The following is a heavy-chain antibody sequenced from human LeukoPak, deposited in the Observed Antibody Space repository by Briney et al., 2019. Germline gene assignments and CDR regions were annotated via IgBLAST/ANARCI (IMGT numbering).Heavy chain of an antibody. Sequence: SETLSLTCTVSGGFISSSSYYWGWIRQPPGKGLAWIGSIFYSGPTYYNPSLKSRVTISLDTSKNQFSLKLSSVTAADTAVYFCARDSPHSYHSDSSGYFDYWGQGTLVTVSS. V-gene: IGHV4-39*07. CDR2: IFYSGPT. J-gene: IGHJ4*02. CDR1: GGFISSSSYY. CDR3: ARDSPHSYHSDSSGYFDY. D-gene: IGHD3-22*01.